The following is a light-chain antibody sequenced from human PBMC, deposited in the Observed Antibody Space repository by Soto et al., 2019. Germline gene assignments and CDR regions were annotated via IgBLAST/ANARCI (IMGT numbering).Light chain of an antibody. CDR3: QQSYSTLT. Sequence: DIQMTQSPSSLSASVGDRVTITCRASQSISSYLNWYQQKPGKAPKLLIYAASSLHSGVPSRFSGSGSGTYFTLTISSLHPEDFATYYCQQSYSTLTFGPGTKVDI. CDR1: QSISSY. CDR2: AAS. V-gene: IGKV1-39*01. J-gene: IGKJ3*01.